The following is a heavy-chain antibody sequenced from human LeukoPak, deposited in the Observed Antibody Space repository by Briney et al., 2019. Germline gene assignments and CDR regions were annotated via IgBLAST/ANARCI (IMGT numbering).Heavy chain of an antibody. D-gene: IGHD6-19*01. CDR2: IYYAGST. Sequence: PSETLSLTCTVSGGSISSNYYWGWIRQPPGKGLEWIARIYYAGSTYYNPSLKSRVTISVDTSRNQFSLKLTSVTAADTAVYYCVGVELAGNGVDYWGQGTLVTVSS. CDR3: VGVELAGNGVDY. V-gene: IGHV4-39*07. CDR1: GGSISSNYY. J-gene: IGHJ4*02.